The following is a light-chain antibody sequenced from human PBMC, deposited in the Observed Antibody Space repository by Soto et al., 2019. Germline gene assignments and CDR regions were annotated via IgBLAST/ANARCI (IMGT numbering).Light chain of an antibody. J-gene: IGKJ3*01. CDR3: QNYHRDFSFT. CDR1: QSINVW. V-gene: IGKV1-5*03. Sequence: DIQMTQSPSTLSASIGDRVTITCRASQSINVWLAWYQQKPGKVPKILIYQASILESGVPSRFSGSGSGTEFTITISDLQPDDFASYYCQNYHRDFSFTFGPGTKVDFK. CDR2: QAS.